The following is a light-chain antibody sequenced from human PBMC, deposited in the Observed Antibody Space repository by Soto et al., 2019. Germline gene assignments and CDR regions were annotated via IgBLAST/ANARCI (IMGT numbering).Light chain of an antibody. CDR3: QRYGTSTT. V-gene: IGKV3-20*01. Sequence: EIVLTQCPGTLSLSPGERASLSCRASQSVPNSYLAWYQQKPGQAPRLLIYGASSRATGIPVRFSGSGSGTDFTLTISRLEPEDFAVYYCQRYGTSTTFGQGTKVDIK. J-gene: IGKJ1*01. CDR2: GAS. CDR1: QSVPNSY.